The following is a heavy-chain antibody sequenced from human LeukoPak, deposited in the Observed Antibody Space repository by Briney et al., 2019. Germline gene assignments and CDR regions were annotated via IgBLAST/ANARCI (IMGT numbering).Heavy chain of an antibody. D-gene: IGHD2-15*01. CDR1: GGSISNYY. Sequence: PSETLSLTCTVSGGSISNYYWSWIRQPAGKGLEWIGRKYARGDSNYNPPLQSRVTMSVDTSKNQFSLKLRSVTATDTAVYYCARGRYCSAALCTGGDSFDIWGQGTMVSVSS. J-gene: IGHJ3*02. CDR3: ARGRYCSAALCTGGDSFDI. V-gene: IGHV4-4*07. CDR2: KYARGDS.